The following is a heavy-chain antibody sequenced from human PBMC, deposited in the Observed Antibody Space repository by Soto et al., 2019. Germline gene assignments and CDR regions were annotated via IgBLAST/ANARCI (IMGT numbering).Heavy chain of an antibody. CDR3: AKGVERWLQSGWDNWFDP. V-gene: IGHV3-23*01. D-gene: IGHD5-12*01. CDR2: ISGSGGST. J-gene: IGHJ5*02. CDR1: GFTFSSYA. Sequence: GGSLRLSCAASGFTFSSYAMSWVRQAPGKGLEWVSAISGSGGSTYYADSVKGRFTISRDNSKNTLYLQMNSLRAEDTAVYYCAKGVERWLQSGWDNWFDPWGQGTLVTVSS.